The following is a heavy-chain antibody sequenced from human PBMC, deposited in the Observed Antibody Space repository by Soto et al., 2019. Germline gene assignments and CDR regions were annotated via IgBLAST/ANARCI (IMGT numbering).Heavy chain of an antibody. D-gene: IGHD2-2*01. Sequence: GGSLRLSCAASGFTFSSYGMHWVRQAPGKGLEWVAVIWYDGGNKYYADSVKGRFTISRDNSKNTLYLQMNSLRAEDTAVYYCARDIVVVPAARGYYYGMDVWGQGTTVTVSS. CDR3: ARDIVVVPAARGYYYGMDV. V-gene: IGHV3-33*01. J-gene: IGHJ6*02. CDR1: GFTFSSYG. CDR2: IWYDGGNK.